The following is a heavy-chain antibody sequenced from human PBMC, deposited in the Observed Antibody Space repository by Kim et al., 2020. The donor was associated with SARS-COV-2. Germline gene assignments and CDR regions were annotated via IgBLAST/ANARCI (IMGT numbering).Heavy chain of an antibody. CDR1: GFTFSSYA. CDR3: AKDRGYYYDSSGNVLDAFDI. Sequence: GGSLRLSCAASGFTFSSYAMSWVRQAPGKGLEWVSAISGSGGSTYYADSVKGRFTISRDNSKNTLYLQMNSLRAEDTAVYYCAKDRGYYYDSSGNVLDAFDIWGQGTMVTVSS. CDR2: ISGSGGST. V-gene: IGHV3-23*01. J-gene: IGHJ3*02. D-gene: IGHD3-22*01.